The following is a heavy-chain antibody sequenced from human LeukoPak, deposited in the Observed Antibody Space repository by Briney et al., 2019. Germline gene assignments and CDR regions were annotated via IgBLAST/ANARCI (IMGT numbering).Heavy chain of an antibody. CDR2: IIISSSYI. V-gene: IGHV3-21*01. CDR1: GFTFSSYS. CDR3: YYADSVKGRFTISRDNAKNSLYLQMNSLRAEDTAVYYCARGYCSSTSCYGYYYYGMDV. J-gene: IGHJ6*02. D-gene: IGHD3-10*01. Sequence: GGSLRLSCAASGFTFSSYSMNWFPQAPGKGLEWVSSIIISSSYIYNPNPVKGRFTIPKNNAKNHLILQRNSLKPKEPAGSYIYYADSVKGRFTISRDNAKNSLYLQMNSLRAEDTAVYYCARGYCSSTSCYGYYYYGMDVWGQGTTVTVSS.